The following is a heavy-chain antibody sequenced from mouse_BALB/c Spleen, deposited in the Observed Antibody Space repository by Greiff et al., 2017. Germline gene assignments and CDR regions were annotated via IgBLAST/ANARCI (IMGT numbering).Heavy chain of an antibody. CDR2: IDPANGNT. CDR1: GFNIKDTY. D-gene: IGHD2-1*01. V-gene: IGHV14-3*02. Sequence: EVQLQQSGAELEKPGASVKLSCTASGFNIKDTYMHWVKQRPEQGLEWIGRIDPANGNTKYDPKFQGKATITADTSSNTAYLQLSSLTSEDTAVYYCARFPLYGNLDYWGQGTTLTVSS. CDR3: ARFPLYGNLDY. J-gene: IGHJ2*01.